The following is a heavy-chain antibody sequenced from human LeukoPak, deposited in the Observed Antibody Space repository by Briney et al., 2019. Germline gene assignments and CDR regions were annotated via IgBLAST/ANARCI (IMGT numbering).Heavy chain of an antibody. CDR2: MFYSGNT. CDR3: ARAYGNYDLDY. V-gene: IGHV4-4*07. J-gene: IGHJ4*02. Sequence: SETLSLTCTVSGASITSYHWSWIRQPAGKGLEWIGRMFYSGNTDYNPSLKSRLTMSIDTSKNQFSLKLSSVTAADTAVYYCARAYGNYDLDYWGQGTLVTVSS. D-gene: IGHD1-7*01. CDR1: GASITSYH.